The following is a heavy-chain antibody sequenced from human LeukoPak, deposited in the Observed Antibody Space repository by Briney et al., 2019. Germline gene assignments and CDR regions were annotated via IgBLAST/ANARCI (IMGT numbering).Heavy chain of an antibody. CDR3: ARGGTLRYFDWLLSYYYYGMDV. J-gene: IGHJ6*02. Sequence: ASVKVSCKASGYTFTSYDINWVRQATGQGLEWMGWMNPNSGNTGYAQKFQGRVTMTRNTSISTAYMELSSLRSEDTAVYYCARGGTLRYFDWLLSYYYYGMDVWGQGTTATVSS. D-gene: IGHD3-9*01. CDR2: MNPNSGNT. V-gene: IGHV1-8*01. CDR1: GYTFTSYD.